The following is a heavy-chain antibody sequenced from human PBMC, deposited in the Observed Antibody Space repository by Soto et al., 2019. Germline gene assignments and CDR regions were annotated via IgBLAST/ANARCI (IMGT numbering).Heavy chain of an antibody. CDR1: GFTFSSYS. J-gene: IGHJ5*02. CDR3: ARHPERIAEIGWFDT. CDR2: ISSSSSTI. D-gene: IGHD6-13*01. Sequence: EVQLVESGGGLVQPGGSLRLSCAASGFTFSSYSMNWVRQAPGKGLEWVSYISSSSSTIYYADSVKGRFTISRDNAKNTRYLQMNMLRAEETAVYYCARHPERIAEIGWFDTWGQGTLVTVSS. V-gene: IGHV3-48*01.